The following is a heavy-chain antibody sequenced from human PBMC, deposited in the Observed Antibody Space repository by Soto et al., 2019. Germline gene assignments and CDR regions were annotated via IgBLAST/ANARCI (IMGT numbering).Heavy chain of an antibody. J-gene: IGHJ5*02. D-gene: IGHD2-15*01. Sequence: GGSLRLSCAASRLTFSDYYMGWIRQAPGKGLEWISYISGSGGTTYYADSVKGRFTISRDNAKNSLYLHMNSLRVEDTAVYYCAKDICSGGSCYWGFDPWGQGTLVTVSS. V-gene: IGHV3-11*01. CDR1: RLTFSDYY. CDR2: ISGSGGTT. CDR3: AKDICSGGSCYWGFDP.